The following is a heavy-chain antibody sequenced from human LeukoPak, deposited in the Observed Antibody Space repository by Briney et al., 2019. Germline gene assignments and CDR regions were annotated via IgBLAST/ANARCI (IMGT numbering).Heavy chain of an antibody. CDR1: GFTFSDYY. Sequence: GGSLRLSCAASGFTFSDYYMSWIRQAPGKGLEWVSYISSSGSTIYYADSVKGRFTISRDNAKNSLFLQMNSLRAEDTAVYYCARVQPHYYDSSGYPPDYWGQGTLVTVSS. CDR2: ISSSGSTI. J-gene: IGHJ4*02. V-gene: IGHV3-11*01. D-gene: IGHD3-22*01. CDR3: ARVQPHYYDSSGYPPDY.